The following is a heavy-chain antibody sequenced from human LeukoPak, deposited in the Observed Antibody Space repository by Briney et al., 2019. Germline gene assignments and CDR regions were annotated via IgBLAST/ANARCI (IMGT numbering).Heavy chain of an antibody. CDR3: ARAHHYFGSGHDY. CDR2: INPDSGVT. V-gene: IGHV1-2*02. J-gene: IGHJ4*02. CDR1: VYTFTTYY. D-gene: IGHD3-10*01. Sequence: ASVTVSCTTSVYTFTTYYLHWVRQAPGQGLEWMGRINPDSGVTNFAQNFQRSVTMTRDSSINTAYMELSGLRSDDTAVYFCARAHHYFGSGHDYWGQGILVTVSS.